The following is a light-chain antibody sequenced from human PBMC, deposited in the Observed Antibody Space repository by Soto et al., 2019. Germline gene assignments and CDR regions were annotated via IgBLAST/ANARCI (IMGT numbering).Light chain of an antibody. V-gene: IGLV1-40*01. CDR2: GNN. Sequence: QSVLTQPPSVSGAPGQRVTISCTGSSSNIGAGYDVHWYQQLPGTAPKLLIYGNNNRPSGVPDRFSGSKSGTSASLAITGLQAEDEANDYCQSFYNSPYAYVFGAGTKLTVL. CDR3: QSFYNSPYAYV. CDR1: SSNIGAGYD. J-gene: IGLJ1*01.